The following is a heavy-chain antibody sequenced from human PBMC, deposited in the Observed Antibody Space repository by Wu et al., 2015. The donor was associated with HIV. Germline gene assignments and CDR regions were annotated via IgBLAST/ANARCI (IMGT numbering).Heavy chain of an antibody. D-gene: IGHD6-13*01. Sequence: QVQLVQSGAEVKKPGASLKVSCKASGYNFRGYYIHWVRQAPGQGLEWMGRINPNDGGTHYTQKFQGRVTMTRDTSISTAFMELNRLKSDDTAVYYCARAPAIEAAGTVDYWGQGTLVIVSS. J-gene: IGHJ4*02. CDR2: INPNDGGT. CDR3: ARAPAIEAAGTVDY. V-gene: IGHV1-2*06. CDR1: GYNFRGYY.